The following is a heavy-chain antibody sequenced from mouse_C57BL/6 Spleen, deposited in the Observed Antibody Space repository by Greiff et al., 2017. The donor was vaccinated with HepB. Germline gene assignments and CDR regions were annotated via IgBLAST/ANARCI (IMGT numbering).Heavy chain of an antibody. CDR3: ARDGGYDYALDY. D-gene: IGHD2-4*01. Sequence: EVQLVESEGGLVQPGRSMKLSCTASGFTFSDYYMAWVRQVPEKGLEWVANINYDGSSTYYLDSLKSRFIISRDNAKNILYLQMSSLKSEDTATYYCARDGGYDYALDYWGQGTTLTVSS. CDR2: INYDGSST. CDR1: GFTFSDYY. J-gene: IGHJ2*01. V-gene: IGHV5-16*01.